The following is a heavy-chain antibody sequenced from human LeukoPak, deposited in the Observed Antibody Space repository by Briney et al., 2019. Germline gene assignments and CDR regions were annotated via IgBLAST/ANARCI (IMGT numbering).Heavy chain of an antibody. Sequence: GGSLRLSCAASGFTFTNYAMSWVRRAPGKGLEWVSSISYSGGSTYYADSVKGRFTISRDNSKSTLYLQINSLRAEDTAIYYCAKDSQATPGRWFDPWGQGTLVTVSS. D-gene: IGHD4-23*01. CDR3: AKDSQATPGRWFDP. CDR2: ISYSGGST. V-gene: IGHV3-23*01. J-gene: IGHJ5*02. CDR1: GFTFTNYA.